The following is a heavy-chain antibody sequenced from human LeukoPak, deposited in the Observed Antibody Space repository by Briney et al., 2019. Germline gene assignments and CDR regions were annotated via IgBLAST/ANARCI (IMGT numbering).Heavy chain of an antibody. Sequence: ASVKVSCKASGYTFTSYAMHWVRQAPGQRLEWMGWINAGNGNTKYSQKFQGRVTITRDTSASTAYMELSSLRSEDTAVYYCARGSEAYGDYGLYWGQGTLVTVSS. V-gene: IGHV1-3*01. CDR3: ARGSEAYGDYGLY. CDR2: INAGNGNT. CDR1: GYTFTSYA. D-gene: IGHD4-17*01. J-gene: IGHJ4*02.